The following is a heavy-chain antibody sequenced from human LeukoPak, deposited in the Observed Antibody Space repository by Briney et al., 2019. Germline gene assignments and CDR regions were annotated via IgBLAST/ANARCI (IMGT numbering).Heavy chain of an antibody. Sequence: GGSLRLSCAASGFTFNNYAMSWVRQAPGKGLEWVSAFSGSVSGTGGSIYYADSVRGRFTISRDNSENTLYLEMSSLRVEDTAVYYCAKAKTVAARGYFSDHWGQGALVTVSS. D-gene: IGHD6-6*01. V-gene: IGHV3-23*01. J-gene: IGHJ4*02. CDR3: AKAKTVAARGYFSDH. CDR1: GFTFNNYA. CDR2: FSGSVSGTGGSI.